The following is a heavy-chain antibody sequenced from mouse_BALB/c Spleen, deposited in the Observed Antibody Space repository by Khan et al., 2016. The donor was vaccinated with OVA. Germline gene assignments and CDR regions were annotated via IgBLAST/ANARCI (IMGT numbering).Heavy chain of an antibody. Sequence: QVQLQQSGAELARPGASVKMSCKASGYTFTSYTIHWIKKRPGQGLEWIGYINPSNDYTNYNQKFKDKATLTTDKSYTTAYLRLSSLTSDDSAVYNGVRDGAYHRNDGWFAYWGQGTLVTVSA. V-gene: IGHV1-4*01. CDR1: GYTFTSYT. CDR2: INPSNDYT. J-gene: IGHJ3*01. D-gene: IGHD2-14*01. CDR3: VRDGAYHRNDGWFAY.